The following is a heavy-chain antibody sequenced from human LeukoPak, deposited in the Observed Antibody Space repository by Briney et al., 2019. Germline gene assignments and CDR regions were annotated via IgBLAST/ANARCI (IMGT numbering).Heavy chain of an antibody. CDR3: ARDRSPGRGYFPNYFDY. J-gene: IGHJ4*02. CDR2: INTSGTTI. V-gene: IGHV3-11*01. D-gene: IGHD3-22*01. Sequence: GVSLSFSCAASGFTFSYYYMNWIRQAPGKGLKWVSYINTSGTTIYYADSVKGRFTISRDNDKNSLYLEVNSLRAEDTALYYCARDRSPGRGYFPNYFDYWGQGTLVTVSS. CDR1: GFTFSYYY.